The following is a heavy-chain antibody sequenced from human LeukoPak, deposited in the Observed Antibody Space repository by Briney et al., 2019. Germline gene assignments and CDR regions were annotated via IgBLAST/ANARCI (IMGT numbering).Heavy chain of an antibody. V-gene: IGHV5-51*01. Sequence: GESLKISCKGSGYSFTSCWIGWVRQMPGRGLEWMGIIYPGDSDTRYSPSFQGQVTISADKSISTAYLQWSSLKASDTAMYYCARRKGYYGSSDYYAFDYWGQGTLVTVSS. D-gene: IGHD3-22*01. CDR1: GYSFTSCW. J-gene: IGHJ4*02. CDR3: ARRKGYYGSSDYYAFDY. CDR2: IYPGDSDT.